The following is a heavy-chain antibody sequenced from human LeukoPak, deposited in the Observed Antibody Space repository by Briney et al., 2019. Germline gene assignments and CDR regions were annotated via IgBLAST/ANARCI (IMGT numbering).Heavy chain of an antibody. Sequence: SETLSLTCTVSGGSISSGSYYWSWIRQPAGKGLEWIGRIYTSGSTNYNPSLKSRVSISVDTSKNQFSLKPSSVTAADTAVYYCARAGPDAFDIWGQGTMVTVSS. CDR2: IYTSGST. V-gene: IGHV4-61*02. CDR1: GGSISSGSYY. CDR3: ARAGPDAFDI. J-gene: IGHJ3*02.